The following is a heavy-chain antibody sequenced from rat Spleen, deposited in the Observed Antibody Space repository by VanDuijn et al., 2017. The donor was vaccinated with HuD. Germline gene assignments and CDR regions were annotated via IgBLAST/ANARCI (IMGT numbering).Heavy chain of an antibody. CDR1: GYSITSTYS. CDR3: ARHYYSSWVMDA. D-gene: IGHD1-2*01. J-gene: IGHJ4*01. V-gene: IGHV3-3*01. Sequence: EVQLQESGPGLVKPSQSLSLSCSVTGYSITSTYSWSWIRKFPDTELEWMGYINNADITYYNPSLKSRISITRDSSKNQFFLQLNSVTPEDTATYYCARHYYSSWVMDAWGQGTAVTVSS. CDR2: INNADIT.